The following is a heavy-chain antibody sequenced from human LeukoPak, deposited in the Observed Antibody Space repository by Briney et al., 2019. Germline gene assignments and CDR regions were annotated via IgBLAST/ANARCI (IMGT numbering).Heavy chain of an antibody. CDR1: GGSISSYY. Sequence: ASETLSLTCTVSGGSISSYYWSWIRQPPGKGLEWIGYIYYSGSTNYNPSLKSRVTISVDTSKNQFSLKLSSVTAADTAVYYCARDRPGHYFDYWGQGTLVTVSS. CDR3: ARDRPGHYFDY. J-gene: IGHJ4*02. D-gene: IGHD3-10*01. V-gene: IGHV4-59*01. CDR2: IYYSGST.